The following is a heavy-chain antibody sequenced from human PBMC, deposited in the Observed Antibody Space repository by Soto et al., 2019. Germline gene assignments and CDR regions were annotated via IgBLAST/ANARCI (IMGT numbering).Heavy chain of an antibody. CDR2: INPSGGST. V-gene: IGHV1-46*01. CDR1: GYTFTSYF. Sequence: ASVRVSGRASGYTFTSYFMHCLRHAPGQGLEWMGIINPSGGSTSYAQKFQGRVTMTRDTSTSTVYMELSSLRSEDTAVYYCARDRGSLYGSGSYYYFDYWGQGTLVTVSS. D-gene: IGHD3-10*01. J-gene: IGHJ4*02. CDR3: ARDRGSLYGSGSYYYFDY.